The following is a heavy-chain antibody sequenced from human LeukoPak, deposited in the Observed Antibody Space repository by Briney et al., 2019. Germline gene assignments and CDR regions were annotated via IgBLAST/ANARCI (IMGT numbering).Heavy chain of an antibody. CDR1: GFTFDDYA. Sequence: SLRLSCAASGFTFDDYAMHWVRQAPGKGLEWVSGISWNSGSIGYADSVKGRFTISRDNAKNSLYLQMNSLRAEDMALYYCAKGSSGWTPFDYWGQGTLVTVSS. CDR3: AKGSSGWTPFDY. V-gene: IGHV3-9*03. CDR2: ISWNSGSI. J-gene: IGHJ4*02. D-gene: IGHD6-19*01.